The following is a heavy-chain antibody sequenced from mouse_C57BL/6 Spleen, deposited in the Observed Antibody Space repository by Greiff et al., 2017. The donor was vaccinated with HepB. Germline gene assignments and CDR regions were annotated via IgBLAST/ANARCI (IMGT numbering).Heavy chain of an antibody. D-gene: IGHD1-1*01. J-gene: IGHJ3*01. CDR2: INPNNGGT. CDR3: ARDGDYYGSSWFAY. CDR1: GYTFTDYN. Sequence: VQLQQSGPELVKPGASVKMSCKASGYTFTDYNMHWVKQSHGKSLEWIGYINPNNGGTSYNQKFKGKATLTVNKSSSTAYMELRSLTSEDSAVYYCARDGDYYGSSWFAYWGQGTLVTVSA. V-gene: IGHV1-22*01.